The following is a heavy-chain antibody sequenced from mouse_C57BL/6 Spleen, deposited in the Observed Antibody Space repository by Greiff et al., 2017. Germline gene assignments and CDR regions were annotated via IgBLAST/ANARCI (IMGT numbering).Heavy chain of an antibody. CDR2: INPNNGGT. D-gene: IGHD1-1*01. J-gene: IGHJ2*01. V-gene: IGHV1-18*01. CDR1: GYTFTDYN. CDR3: ARAGMYYYDY. Sequence: VQLQQSGPELVKPGASVKIPCKASGYTFTDYNMDWVKQSHGKSLEWIGDINPNNGGTIYNQKFKGKATLTVDKSSSTAYMGLRSLTSEATSVYYCARAGMYYYDYWGQVTTLTVSS.